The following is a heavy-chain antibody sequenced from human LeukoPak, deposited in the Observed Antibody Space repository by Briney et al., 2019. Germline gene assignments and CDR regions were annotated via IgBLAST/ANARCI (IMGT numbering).Heavy chain of an antibody. CDR3: ARRGTGHGMDV. CDR2: ISGSGGTT. D-gene: IGHD1-1*01. J-gene: IGHJ6*02. CDR1: GFTFSSYA. Sequence: GGSLRLSCAASGFTFSSYAMSWVRQAPGKGLEWVSGISGSGGTTYFADSVKGRATISRDNSKNTLYLQMNSLRAEDTAVYYCARRGTGHGMDVWGQGTTVIVSS. V-gene: IGHV3-23*01.